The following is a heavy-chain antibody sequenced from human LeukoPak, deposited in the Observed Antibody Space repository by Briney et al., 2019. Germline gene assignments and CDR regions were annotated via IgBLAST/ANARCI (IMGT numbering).Heavy chain of an antibody. CDR1: GFSFSSYG. D-gene: IGHD6-19*01. V-gene: IGHV3-33*01. CDR3: ARLRSGWYSSLDY. CDR2: IWYDGSNK. Sequence: GGSLRLSCAASGFSFSSYGMNWVRQAPGKGLEWVAVIWYDGSNKYYGDSVKGRFTISRDNSKTTLYLQMNSLRAEDTAVYYCARLRSGWYSSLDYWGQGTLVTVSS. J-gene: IGHJ4*02.